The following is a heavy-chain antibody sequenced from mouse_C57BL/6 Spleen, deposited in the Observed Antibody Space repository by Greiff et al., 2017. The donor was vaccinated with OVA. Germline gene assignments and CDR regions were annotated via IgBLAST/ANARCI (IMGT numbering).Heavy chain of an antibody. V-gene: IGHV1-78*01. CDR1: GYTFTDYT. CDR3: ARERDGYYLFDY. Sequence: QVQLKESDAELVKPGASVKISCKASGYTFTDYTIHWMKQRPEQGLEWIGYIYPRDGSTKYNEKFKGKATLTADKSSSTAYMQLNSLTSEDSAVYFCARERDGYYLFDYWGQGTTLTVSS. D-gene: IGHD2-3*01. CDR2: IYPRDGST. J-gene: IGHJ2*01.